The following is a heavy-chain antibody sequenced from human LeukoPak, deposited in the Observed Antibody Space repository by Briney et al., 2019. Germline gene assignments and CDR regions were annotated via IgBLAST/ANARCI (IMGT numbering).Heavy chain of an antibody. Sequence: GGSLRLSCAASGFTFSNYWMNWVRQAPGKGLEWVAVISFDGGNKYYADPVKGRFTISRDNSKNTLYLQMNSLSAEDTAVYYCAKPPSSSSYYFDYWGQGTLVTVSS. J-gene: IGHJ4*02. CDR3: AKPPSSSSYYFDY. V-gene: IGHV3-30*18. CDR1: GFTFSNYW. CDR2: ISFDGGNK. D-gene: IGHD6-13*01.